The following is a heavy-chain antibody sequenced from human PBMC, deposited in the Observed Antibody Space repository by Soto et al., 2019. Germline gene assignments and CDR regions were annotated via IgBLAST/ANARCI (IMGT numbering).Heavy chain of an antibody. CDR2: IRSSSTYI. CDR3: ARSGIAAAALLDY. V-gene: IGHV3-21*01. D-gene: IGHD6-13*01. Sequence: LRLSCAASGFTFSSYNMNWIGQAPGKGLEWVSSIRSSSTYIHYADSVKGRFTISRDNAKNSLHLQMSSLRAEDTAVYYCARSGIAAAALLDYWGRGTLVTVSS. CDR1: GFTFSSYN. J-gene: IGHJ4*02.